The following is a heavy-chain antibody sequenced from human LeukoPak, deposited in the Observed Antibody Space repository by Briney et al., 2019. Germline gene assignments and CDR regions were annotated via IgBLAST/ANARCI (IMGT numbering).Heavy chain of an antibody. J-gene: IGHJ6*02. Sequence: GGSLRLSCAASGFTFKSYVMNWVRQSPGKGLEWVSAISGSGGSTYYADSVKGRFTISRDNSKNTLYLQMNSLRAEDTAVYYCAKSTPLPYYDFWSGDPDYYYGMDVWGQGTTVTVSS. CDR2: ISGSGGST. D-gene: IGHD3-3*01. CDR1: GFTFKSYV. CDR3: AKSTPLPYYDFWSGDPDYYYGMDV. V-gene: IGHV3-23*01.